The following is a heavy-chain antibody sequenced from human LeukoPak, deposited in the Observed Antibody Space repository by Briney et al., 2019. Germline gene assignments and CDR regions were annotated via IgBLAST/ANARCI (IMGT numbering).Heavy chain of an antibody. J-gene: IGHJ4*02. D-gene: IGHD3-3*02. CDR3: ARDGAFRIYDY. V-gene: IGHV3-7*01. CDR2: IKQDGNEK. CDR1: GYTFSSYW. Sequence: GGSLRLSCAASGYTFSSYWMTWVRQAPGKGLEWVASIKQDGNEKYYVDSVKGRFTISRDNARNSLYLQMSSLRADDTAVYYCARDGAFRIYDYWGQGTLVTVSS.